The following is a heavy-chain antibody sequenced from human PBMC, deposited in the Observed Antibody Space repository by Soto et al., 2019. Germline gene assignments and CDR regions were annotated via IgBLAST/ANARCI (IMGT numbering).Heavy chain of an antibody. CDR2: IYYSGST. Sequence: SETLSLTCAVYCGSFSSYYWSWIRQPPGKGLEWIGYIYYSGSTNYNPSLKSRVTISVDTSKNQFSLKLSSVTAADTAVYYCARSRGVPPGIAAAGTWWFDPWGQGTLVTVSS. D-gene: IGHD6-13*01. V-gene: IGHV4-59*01. CDR3: ARSRGVPPGIAAAGTWWFDP. J-gene: IGHJ5*02. CDR1: CGSFSSYY.